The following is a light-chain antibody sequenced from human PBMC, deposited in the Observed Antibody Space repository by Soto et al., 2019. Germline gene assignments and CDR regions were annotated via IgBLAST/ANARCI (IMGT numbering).Light chain of an antibody. CDR3: QSSDSRLSGSDV. CDR2: GDS. V-gene: IGLV1-40*01. CDR1: SSNIGAGYH. J-gene: IGLJ1*01. Sequence: QSVLTQPPSVSGAPGQRVTISCTGSSSNIGAGYHVHWYQQLPGAAPKLLIFGDSNRPSGVPDRFSGSKSGTSASLAITGLQADDDADYYCQSSDSRLSGSDVFGTGTKLTVL.